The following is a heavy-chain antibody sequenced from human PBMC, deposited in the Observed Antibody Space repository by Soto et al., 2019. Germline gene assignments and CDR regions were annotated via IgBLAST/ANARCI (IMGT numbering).Heavy chain of an antibody. CDR1: GDSVSSNSAA. CDR2: TYYRSEWYN. J-gene: IGHJ6*02. CDR3: VRDLRIAVAGSNYYGMDV. Sequence: QTLSLTCAISGDSVSSNSAAWNWIRQSPSRGLEWLGRTYYRSEWYNDYAVSVRSRITINPDTSKNQFSLQLNSVTPEDTAVYYCVRDLRIAVAGSNYYGMDVWGQGTTVTVSS. D-gene: IGHD6-19*01. V-gene: IGHV6-1*01.